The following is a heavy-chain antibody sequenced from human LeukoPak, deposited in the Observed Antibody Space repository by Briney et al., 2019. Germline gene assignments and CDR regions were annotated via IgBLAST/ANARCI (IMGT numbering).Heavy chain of an antibody. Sequence: PSETLSLTCIVSGASLSSGSYYWGWIRQPPGKGLEYIGSIYHSGSAFYNPSLTSRVTISVDTSRNQFSLEVNSVTAADTAVYYCARDVYSSSYYFALDVSGQGTVVTVSS. CDR2: IYHSGSA. D-gene: IGHD6-13*01. V-gene: IGHV4-39*07. CDR3: ARDVYSSSYYFALDV. CDR1: GASLSSGSYY. J-gene: IGHJ3*01.